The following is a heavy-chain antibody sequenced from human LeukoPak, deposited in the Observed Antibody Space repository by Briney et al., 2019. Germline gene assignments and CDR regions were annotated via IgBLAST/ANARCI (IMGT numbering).Heavy chain of an antibody. CDR3: ARDRFTYYYDSSGYYYYYGMDV. D-gene: IGHD3-22*01. J-gene: IGHJ6*02. CDR2: IWYDGSNK. Sequence: HPGRSLRLSCAASGFTFSSYGMHWVRQASGKGLEWVAVIWYDGSNKYYADSVKGRFAISRDNSKNTLYLQMNSLRAEDTAVYYCARDRFTYYYDSSGYYYYYGMDVWGQGTTVTVSS. V-gene: IGHV3-33*01. CDR1: GFTFSSYG.